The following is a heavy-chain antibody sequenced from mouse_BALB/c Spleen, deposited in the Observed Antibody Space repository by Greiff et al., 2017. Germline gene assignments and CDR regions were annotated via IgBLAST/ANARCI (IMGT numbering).Heavy chain of an antibody. V-gene: IGHV5-6-3*01. CDR3: ARRAYYRYDGGYFDV. CDR1: GFTFSSYG. J-gene: IGHJ1*01. Sequence: EVKLVESGGGLVQPGGSLKLSCAASGFTFSSYGMSWVRQTPDKRLELVATINSNGGSTYYPDSVKGRFTISRDNAKNTLYLRMSSLKSEDTAMYYCARRAYYRYDGGYFDVWGAGTTVNVSS. D-gene: IGHD2-14*01. CDR2: INSNGGST.